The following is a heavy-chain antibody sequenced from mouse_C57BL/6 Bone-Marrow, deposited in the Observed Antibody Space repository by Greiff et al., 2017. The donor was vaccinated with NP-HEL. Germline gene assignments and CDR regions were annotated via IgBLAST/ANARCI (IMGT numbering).Heavy chain of an antibody. Sequence: DVQLQESGGGLVKPGGSLKLSCAASGFTFSSYAMSWVRQTPEKRLEWVATISDGGSYTYYPDNVKGRFTISRDNAKNNLYLQMSHLKSEDTAMYYCAREDGYYGDYWGQGTTLTVSS. CDR1: GFTFSSYA. V-gene: IGHV5-4*01. J-gene: IGHJ2*01. CDR2: ISDGGSYT. CDR3: AREDGYYGDY. D-gene: IGHD2-3*01.